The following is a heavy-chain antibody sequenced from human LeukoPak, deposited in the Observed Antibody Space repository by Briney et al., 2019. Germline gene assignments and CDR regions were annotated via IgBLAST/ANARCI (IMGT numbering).Heavy chain of an antibody. CDR1: GGSISSYY. D-gene: IGHD6-13*01. V-gene: IGHV4-59*08. J-gene: IGHJ4*02. Sequence: SETLSLTCTVSGGSISSYYWSWIRQPPGKGLEWIGYIYYSGSTNYNPSLKSRVTISVDTSKNQFSLKLSSVTAADTAVYYCARHVKDAGYSSSRAREDYFDYWGQGTLVTVSS. CDR3: ARHVKDAGYSSSRAREDYFDY. CDR2: IYYSGST.